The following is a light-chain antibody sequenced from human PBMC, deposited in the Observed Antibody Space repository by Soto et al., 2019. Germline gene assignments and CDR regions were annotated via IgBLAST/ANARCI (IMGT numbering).Light chain of an antibody. CDR2: DAS. CDR3: QQYGSSGT. CDR1: QSVSSY. J-gene: IGKJ1*01. Sequence: EMVLTQSPATLSLSPGERATLSCRASQSVSSYLAWYQQKPGQAPRLLIYDASNRATGIPDRFSGSGSGTDFTLTISRLEPEDFAVYYCQQYGSSGTFGQGTKWIS. V-gene: IGKV3-20*01.